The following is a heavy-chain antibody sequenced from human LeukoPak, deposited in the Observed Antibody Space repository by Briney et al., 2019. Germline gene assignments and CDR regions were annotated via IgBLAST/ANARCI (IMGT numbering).Heavy chain of an antibody. Sequence: PGGSLRLSCAASGFTFSKTAMNWVRQAPGKGLEWVSATSGSGGSTYYADSLKSPFTISRDNSKSTVYLQMNSLRAEDTAVYYCAKVHDSSGYYYFSSWGQGILVTVSS. CDR1: GFTFSKTA. J-gene: IGHJ4*02. CDR2: TSGSGGST. D-gene: IGHD3-22*01. CDR3: AKVHDSSGYYYFSS. V-gene: IGHV3-23*01.